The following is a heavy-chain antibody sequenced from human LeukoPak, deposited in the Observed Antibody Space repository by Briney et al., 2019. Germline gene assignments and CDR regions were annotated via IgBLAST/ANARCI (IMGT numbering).Heavy chain of an antibody. J-gene: IGHJ6*03. CDR3: ARARAAMGGYYYYYMDV. D-gene: IGHD2-2*01. Sequence: PGGSLRLSCAASGFTFSSYWMSWVRQAPGKGLEWVANIKQDGSEKYYVDSVKGRFTISRDNAKNPLYLQMNSLRAEDTAVYYCARARAAMGGYYYYYMDVWGKGTTVTTSS. CDR1: GFTFSSYW. CDR2: IKQDGSEK. V-gene: IGHV3-7*01.